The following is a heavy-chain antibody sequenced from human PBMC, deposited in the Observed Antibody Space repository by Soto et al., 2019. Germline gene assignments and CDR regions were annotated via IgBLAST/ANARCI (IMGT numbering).Heavy chain of an antibody. V-gene: IGHV1-46*01. Sequence: ASVKVSCKASGFIFTRYYIHWVRQAPGQGLERMGTIDPSAGSTTYAQNFQGRVIMTGDTSTSTVYMELNSLTSEDTAVYYCARSPPPTGTTLFYFDYWGQGTLVTVSS. CDR1: GFIFTRYY. D-gene: IGHD1-1*01. CDR2: IDPSAGST. J-gene: IGHJ4*02. CDR3: ARSPPPTGTTLFYFDY.